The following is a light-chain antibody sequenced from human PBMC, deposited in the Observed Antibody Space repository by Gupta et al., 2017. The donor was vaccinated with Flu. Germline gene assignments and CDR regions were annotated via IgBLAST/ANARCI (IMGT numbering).Light chain of an antibody. V-gene: IGKV1-39*01. J-gene: IGKJ3*01. CDR1: QTISTS. CDR3: QQSDNRPLFT. Sequence: DIQMTQSPSSLSASVGDRVTITCRASQTISTSLNWYQHKAGRAPKLLIYAASSLHSGVPSRFSGSGYGTDFTLTISSRQPEDFAIYYCQQSDNRPLFTFGHGTKVDIK. CDR2: AAS.